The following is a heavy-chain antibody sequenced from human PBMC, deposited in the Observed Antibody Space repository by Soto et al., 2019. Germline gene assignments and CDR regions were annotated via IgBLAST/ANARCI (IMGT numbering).Heavy chain of an antibody. CDR2: INHSGST. Sequence: SETLSLTCAVYGGSFSGYYWSWIRQPPGKGLEWIGEINHSGSTNYNPSLKSRVTISVDTSKNQFSLKLSSVTAADTAVYYCARVSAAGSVGTPDYWGQGTLVTVS. D-gene: IGHD6-13*01. J-gene: IGHJ4*02. CDR1: GGSFSGYY. CDR3: ARVSAAGSVGTPDY. V-gene: IGHV4-34*01.